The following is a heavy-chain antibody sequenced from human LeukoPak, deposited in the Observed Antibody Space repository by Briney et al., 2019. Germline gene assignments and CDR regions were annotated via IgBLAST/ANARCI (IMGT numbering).Heavy chain of an antibody. J-gene: IGHJ6*02. CDR1: GYTFTSYY. V-gene: IGHV1-46*01. Sequence: GASVTVSCKASGYTFTSYYMHWVRQAPGQGLEWMGIINPGDGGTSYAQKFQGRATMSRDTSTSTLYMEVSSLTSEDTALYYCAREPRKDGQNGMDVWGQGTMVSVSS. CDR3: AREPRKDGQNGMDV. CDR2: INPGDGGT. D-gene: IGHD5-24*01.